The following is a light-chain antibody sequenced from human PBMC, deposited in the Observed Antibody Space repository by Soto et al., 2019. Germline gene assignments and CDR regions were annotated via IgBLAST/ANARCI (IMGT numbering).Light chain of an antibody. Sequence: EMVVMQSPATLSVSKGERATLSCRAGESISNNLAWYQQKPGQAPRLLIYGAATRAAGIPARFSGRGSGTEFTLTISSLQSEDFGLYCCQQYTNRPGTFAQGTKVDIK. V-gene: IGKV3-15*01. J-gene: IGKJ1*01. CDR1: ESISNN. CDR3: QQYTNRPGT. CDR2: GAA.